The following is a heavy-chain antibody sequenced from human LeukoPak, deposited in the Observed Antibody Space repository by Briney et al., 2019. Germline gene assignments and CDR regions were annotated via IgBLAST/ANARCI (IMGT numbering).Heavy chain of an antibody. CDR2: ISSSSSYV. D-gene: IGHD3-10*01. J-gene: IGHJ3*02. V-gene: IGHV3-21*01. Sequence: GGSLRLSCAASGFTFSSYSMNWVRQAPGEGREWVSSISSSSSYVYYADSVKGRFTTSRDNAKNSLYLQMNSLRAEDTAVYCCARDHGGGPSAFDIWGQGTMVTVSS. CDR3: ARDHGGGPSAFDI. CDR1: GFTFSSYS.